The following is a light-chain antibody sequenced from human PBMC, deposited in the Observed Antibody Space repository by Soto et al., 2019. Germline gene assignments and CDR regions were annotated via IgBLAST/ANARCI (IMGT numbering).Light chain of an antibody. Sequence: DIQMTQSPSSLSASAGDRVTITCQASQDISNHLNWYQQKAGKAPKLLINDASNLEAGVPARFSGSGAGTYFTLTISILQPEDIATYYCQQYVNALTFGGGTKVEIK. J-gene: IGKJ4*01. CDR3: QQYVNALT. CDR2: DAS. CDR1: QDISNH. V-gene: IGKV1-33*01.